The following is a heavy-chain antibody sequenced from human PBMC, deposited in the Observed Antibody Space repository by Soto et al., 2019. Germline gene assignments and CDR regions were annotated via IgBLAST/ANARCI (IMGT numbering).Heavy chain of an antibody. CDR1: GYTFTNYG. D-gene: IGHD2-2*01. CDR3: ARERQYEPLLY. J-gene: IGHJ4*02. CDR2: VSAYNRNT. Sequence: QVQLVQSGVEVKKPGASVKVSCQASGYTFTNYGITWLRQAPGQGLEWMGWVSAYNRNTNHAQRFQDRVTMTTDTSTRTAYMELRNLKSDDTAIYFCARERQYEPLLYWGQGTLVTVSS. V-gene: IGHV1-18*01.